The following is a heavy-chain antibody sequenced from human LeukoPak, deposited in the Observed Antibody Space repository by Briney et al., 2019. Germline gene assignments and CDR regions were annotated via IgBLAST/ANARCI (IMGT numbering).Heavy chain of an antibody. V-gene: IGHV3-30-3*01. J-gene: IGHJ4*02. D-gene: IGHD3-9*01. CDR1: GFTFSSYV. CDR2: ISFDGSNK. CDR3: ARDFGWLSGFDY. Sequence: GGSLRLSCAASGFTFSSYVMHWVRQAPGEGLEWVAVISFDGSNKYYGDSLKGRFTISRDNSKNTLYLQMNSLRGEDMAIYYCARDFGWLSGFDYWGQGTLVTVSS.